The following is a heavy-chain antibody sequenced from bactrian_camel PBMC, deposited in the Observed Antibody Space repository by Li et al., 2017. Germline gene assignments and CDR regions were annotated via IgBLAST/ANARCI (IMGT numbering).Heavy chain of an antibody. CDR1: RYTYTNF. V-gene: IGHV3S1*01. D-gene: IGHD3*01. CDR2: INTNSGYA. Sequence: QLVESGGGSVQAGGSLRLSCAASRYTYTNFMAWFRQAPGQEREGVTRINTNSGYADYPSSVKGRFTISQDQSKKTVYLQMNSLKSEDTAMYYCAASRSCAMLYEDNNMGPGTQVTVS. J-gene: IGHJ4*01.